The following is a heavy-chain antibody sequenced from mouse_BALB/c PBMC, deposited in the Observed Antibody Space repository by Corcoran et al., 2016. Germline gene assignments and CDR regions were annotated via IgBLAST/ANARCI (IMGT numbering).Heavy chain of an antibody. Sequence: EVQLQQSGPELVKPGASVKISCKASGYSFTGYYMHWVKQSHVKSLEWIGRINPYNGATSYNQNFKDRASLTVDKSSSTAYMELHSLTSEVSAVYYCARRYGYGDAMDYWGQGTSVTVSS. V-gene: IGHV1-26*01. J-gene: IGHJ4*01. CDR3: ARRYGYGDAMDY. CDR1: GYSFTGYY. D-gene: IGHD2-2*01. CDR2: INPYNGAT.